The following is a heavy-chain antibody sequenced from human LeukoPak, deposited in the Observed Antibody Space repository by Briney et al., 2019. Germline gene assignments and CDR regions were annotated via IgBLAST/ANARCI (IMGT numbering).Heavy chain of an antibody. CDR2: INHSGST. CDR1: GGSISSYY. V-gene: IGHV4-34*01. Sequence: SETLSLTCTVSGGSISSYYWSWIRQPPGKGLEWIGEINHSGSTNYNPSLKSRVTISVDTSKNQFSLKLSSVTAADTAVYYCARGPRSTTTWYFDLWGRGTLVTVSS. D-gene: IGHD4-17*01. CDR3: ARGPRSTTTWYFDL. J-gene: IGHJ2*01.